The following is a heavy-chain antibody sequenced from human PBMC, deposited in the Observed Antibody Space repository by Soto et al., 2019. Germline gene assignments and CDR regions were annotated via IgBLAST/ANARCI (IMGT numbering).Heavy chain of an antibody. CDR3: TIGSWSGEVFDI. CDR2: IIPMLGVR. J-gene: IGHJ3*02. V-gene: IGHV1-69*02. Sequence: QVQLVQSGAEVKKPGSSVKVSCKDSGGTFNTYSMFWVRQAPGQGLEWMGRIIPMLGVRNYAQRFQDRVTITADKSTATVHMELSSLRSGETALYDCTIGSWSGEVFDIWGQGTMVTVSS. CDR1: GGTFNTYS. D-gene: IGHD2-21*01.